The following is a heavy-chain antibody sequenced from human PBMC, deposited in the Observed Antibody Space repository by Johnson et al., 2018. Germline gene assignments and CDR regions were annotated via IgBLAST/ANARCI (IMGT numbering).Heavy chain of an antibody. CDR3: ARGWSTVTFPDDFDN. J-gene: IGHJ3*02. D-gene: IGHD4-17*01. V-gene: IGHV3-21*01. CDR1: GFTFSSYS. CDR2: ISCSSSYI. Sequence: VQLVESGGGLVKPGGSLRLSCAASGFTFSSYSMNWVRQAPGKWLEWVSSISCSSSYIYYADSVKGRFTISRDNAKNTLYLQMNSLRAEDTAVYYCARGWSTVTFPDDFDNWGQGTMVNGSS.